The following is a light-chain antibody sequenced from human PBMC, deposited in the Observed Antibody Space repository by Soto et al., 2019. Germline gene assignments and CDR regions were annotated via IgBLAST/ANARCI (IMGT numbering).Light chain of an antibody. CDR2: GAS. V-gene: IGKV1-39*01. CDR3: QQSYSSPTT. J-gene: IGKJ5*01. CDR1: QSIGKH. Sequence: IPMTQSPSFLSASVGDRVTITCRASQSIGKHLNWYQQKPGKAPKFLIYGASTLQSGVPSRFTGSGSGTDFTLTVNSLQPEDFATYYCQQSYSSPTTFGQGTLLEIK.